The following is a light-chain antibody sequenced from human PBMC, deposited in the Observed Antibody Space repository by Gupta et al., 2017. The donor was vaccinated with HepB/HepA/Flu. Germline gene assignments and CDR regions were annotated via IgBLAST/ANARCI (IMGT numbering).Light chain of an antibody. J-gene: IGKJ1*01. CDR2: DAS. CDR3: QQRDSTPRT. V-gene: IGKV1-39*01. Sequence: DIQMTQSPSSLSASVGDRVTITCRASQSISSYLNWYQQKPGKAPKLLIYDASSVKSGVPSRFSGSGSGTDFTLTISRLQPEDFATYYCQQRDSTPRTFGQGTKVESK. CDR1: QSISSY.